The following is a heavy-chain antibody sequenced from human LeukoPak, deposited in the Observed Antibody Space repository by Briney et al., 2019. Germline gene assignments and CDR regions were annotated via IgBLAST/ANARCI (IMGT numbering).Heavy chain of an antibody. D-gene: IGHD3-22*01. CDR3: ARGAKVVIYPYGFDY. Sequence: SETLSLTCTVSGGSISSYYWSWIRQPPGKGLEWIGYIYYSGSTNYNPSLKSRVTISVDTSKNQFSLKLSSVTAADTAVYYCARGAKVVIYPYGFDYWGQGTLVTVSS. V-gene: IGHV4-59*01. CDR1: GGSISSYY. J-gene: IGHJ4*02. CDR2: IYYSGST.